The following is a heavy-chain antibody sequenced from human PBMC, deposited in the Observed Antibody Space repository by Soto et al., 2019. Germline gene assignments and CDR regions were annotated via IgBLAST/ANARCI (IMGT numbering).Heavy chain of an antibody. J-gene: IGHJ4*02. D-gene: IGHD3-22*01. CDR1: GFTFSSYA. Sequence: EVQLLESGGGLVQPGGSLRLSCAASGFTFSSYAMSWVRQAPGKGLGWVSGIGSGGVSTYYADSLKGRVTISRDDSKNTLYLQMNSLRAEDTAVYYCAHCRQLILDQWGQGTLVAVSS. V-gene: IGHV3-23*01. CDR2: IGSGGVST. CDR3: AHCRQLILDQ.